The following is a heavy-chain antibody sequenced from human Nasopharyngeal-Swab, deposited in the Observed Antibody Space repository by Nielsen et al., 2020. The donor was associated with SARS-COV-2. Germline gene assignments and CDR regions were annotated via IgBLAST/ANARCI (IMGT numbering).Heavy chain of an antibody. V-gene: IGHV3-7*01. CDR2: INEDGSDK. J-gene: IGHJ4*02. Sequence: GESLKISCVASEFTISSFSMTWVRQAPGKGLEWVADINEDGSDKYYVDSVKGRFTISRDIAKNSLFLQLNGLRAEDSAVYYCAASRGTAVDYFDYWGQGTLVTVSS. CDR3: AASRGTAVDYFDY. D-gene: IGHD3-16*01. CDR1: EFTISSFS.